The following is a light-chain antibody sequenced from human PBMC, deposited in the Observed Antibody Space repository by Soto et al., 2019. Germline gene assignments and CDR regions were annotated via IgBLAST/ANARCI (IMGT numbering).Light chain of an antibody. CDR3: SSYTRSSTYV. Sequence: QSVLTQPASVSGSPGQSITISCTGTSSDVGSYNLVSWYQQHPGKAPKLMIYEGSKRPSGVSNRFSGSKSGNTASLTISGLQAEDEADYYCSSYTRSSTYVFGNGTKVTVL. J-gene: IGLJ1*01. V-gene: IGLV2-14*02. CDR1: SSDVGSYNL. CDR2: EGS.